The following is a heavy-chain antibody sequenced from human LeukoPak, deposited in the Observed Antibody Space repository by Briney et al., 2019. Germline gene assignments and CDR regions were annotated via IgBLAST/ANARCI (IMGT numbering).Heavy chain of an antibody. J-gene: IGHJ5*02. CDR1: GFTFSSYA. CDR2: ISSNGGST. Sequence: PGGSLRLSCAASGFTFSSYAMHWVRRAPGKGLEYVSAISSNGGSTYYANSVKGRFTISRDNSKNTLYLQMGSLRAEDMAVYYCARVFGSSTSWGAFDPWGQGTLVTVSS. CDR3: ARVFGSSTSWGAFDP. V-gene: IGHV3-64*01. D-gene: IGHD2-2*01.